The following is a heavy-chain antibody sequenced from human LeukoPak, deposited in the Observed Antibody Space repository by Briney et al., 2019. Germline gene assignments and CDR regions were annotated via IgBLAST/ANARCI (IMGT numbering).Heavy chain of an antibody. CDR1: GFTFNTYT. Sequence: GGSLRLSCAASGFTFNTYTMNWVRQAPGQGLEWVSTISDDGSGTYYADSVKGRFTISRDNSKNTLFLQINSLRAEDSAVYYCATDRERDPSVYYLVGGQGTLITVSS. D-gene: IGHD3-22*01. J-gene: IGHJ4*02. V-gene: IGHV3-23*01. CDR2: ISDDGSGT. CDR3: ATDRERDPSVYYLV.